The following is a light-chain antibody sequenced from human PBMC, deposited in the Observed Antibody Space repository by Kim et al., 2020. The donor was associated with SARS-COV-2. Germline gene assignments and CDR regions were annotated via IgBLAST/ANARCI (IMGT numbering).Light chain of an antibody. CDR3: QQFHNYPYT. CDR2: EVS. CDR1: QGIYTY. V-gene: IGKV1-9*01. Sequence: IQLTQSPSSLSASVGDTVTITCRASQGIYTYLAWYQQEPGKAPKLLIYEVSTLRGGVPSRLSGSRSGTDFTLTISSLQPEDFATYYCQQFHNYPYTFGQGTKLEI. J-gene: IGKJ2*01.